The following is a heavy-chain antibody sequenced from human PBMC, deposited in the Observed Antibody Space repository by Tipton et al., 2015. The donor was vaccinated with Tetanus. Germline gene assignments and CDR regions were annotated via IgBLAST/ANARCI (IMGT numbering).Heavy chain of an antibody. J-gene: IGHJ4*02. Sequence: QLVQSGPEVKKPGASVKVSCKASGYTFLNYGITWVRQAPGQGLEWMGRINTDNGNTNYAQKFQGRVTVTTDTSTTTAYMELRSLRSDDTALYYCAREDYVTAVDYWGQGTLVTVSS. CDR2: INTDNGNT. V-gene: IGHV1-18*01. CDR3: AREDYVTAVDY. CDR1: GYTFLNYG. D-gene: IGHD2-21*02.